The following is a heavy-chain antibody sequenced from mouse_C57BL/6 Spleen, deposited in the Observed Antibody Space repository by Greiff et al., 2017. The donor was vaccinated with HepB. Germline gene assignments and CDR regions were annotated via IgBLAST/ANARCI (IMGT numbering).Heavy chain of an antibody. V-gene: IGHV1-75*01. J-gene: IGHJ3*01. CDR1: GYTFTDYY. CDR3: ARARQLRLPFAY. D-gene: IGHD3-2*02. Sequence: QVHVKQSGPELVKPGASVKISCKASGYTFTDYYINWVKQRPGQGLEWIGWIFPGSGSTYYNEKFKGKATLTVDKSSSTAYMLLSSLTSEDSAVYFCARARQLRLPFAYWGQGTLVTVSA. CDR2: IFPGSGST.